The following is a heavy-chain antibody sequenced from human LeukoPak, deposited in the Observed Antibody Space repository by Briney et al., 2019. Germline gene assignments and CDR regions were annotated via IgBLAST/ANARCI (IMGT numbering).Heavy chain of an antibody. V-gene: IGHV4-61*01. D-gene: IGHD5-18*01. Sequence: SETLSLTCDVSGVSINTCCYYWTWLRQPPGKGLEGIGYKNYSGSTRYNSSPRRRLTISLETSKNQFSLRLTSVTAADTAVYYCARGRSYGFDFDSWGPGTLVIVSS. CDR3: ARGRSYGFDFDS. CDR1: GVSINTCCYY. J-gene: IGHJ4*02. CDR2: KNYSGST.